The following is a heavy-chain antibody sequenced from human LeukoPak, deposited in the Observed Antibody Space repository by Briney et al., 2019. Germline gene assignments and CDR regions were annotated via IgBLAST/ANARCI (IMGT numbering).Heavy chain of an antibody. D-gene: IGHD1-26*01. CDR3: ARPLGGD. CDR1: GGSISGSSYY. Sequence: SETLSLTCTVSGGSISGSSYYWGWIRQPPGKGLEWIGNIYYSGSTCYNPSLKSRLTISVVTSKNQFSLKLSSVTAADTAVYYCARPLGGDWGQGTLVTVSS. CDR2: IYYSGST. J-gene: IGHJ4*02. V-gene: IGHV4-39*01.